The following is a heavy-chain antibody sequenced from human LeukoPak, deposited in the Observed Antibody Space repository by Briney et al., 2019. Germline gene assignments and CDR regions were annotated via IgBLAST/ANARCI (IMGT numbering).Heavy chain of an antibody. CDR1: GYTFTSYY. CDR2: INPSGGST. V-gene: IGHV1-46*01. J-gene: IGHJ4*02. CDR3: ARGYDILTGYSSFDY. Sequence: ASVTVSCTASGYTFTSYYMHWVRQAPGQGLEWMGIINPSGGSTSYAQKFQGRVTMTRDTSTSTVYMELSSLRSEDTAVHYCARGYDILTGYSSFDYWGQGTLVTVSS. D-gene: IGHD3-9*01.